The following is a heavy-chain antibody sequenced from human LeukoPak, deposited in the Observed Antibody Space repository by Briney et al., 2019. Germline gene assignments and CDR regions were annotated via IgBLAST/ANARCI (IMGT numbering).Heavy chain of an antibody. CDR2: IIPMLGIA. Sequence: SVKVSCKASGGTFSSYAISWVRPAPGQGLEWMGRIIPMLGIANYAQKFQGRVTITADKSTSTAYMELSSLRSEDTAVYYCARDVWFGELLDWFDPWGQGTLVTVSS. J-gene: IGHJ5*02. V-gene: IGHV1-69*04. CDR1: GGTFSSYA. D-gene: IGHD3-10*01. CDR3: ARDVWFGELLDWFDP.